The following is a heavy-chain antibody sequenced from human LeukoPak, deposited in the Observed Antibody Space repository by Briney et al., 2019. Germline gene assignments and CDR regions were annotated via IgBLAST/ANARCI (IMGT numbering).Heavy chain of an antibody. Sequence: GWSLRLSCAASGFTFDDYAMHWVRQAPGKGLEWVSGISWNSGSIGYADSVKGRFTISRDNAKNSLYLQMNSLRAEDTALYYCAKDMVSGIVGANFDYWGQGTLVTVSS. CDR2: ISWNSGSI. V-gene: IGHV3-9*01. CDR1: GFTFDDYA. D-gene: IGHD1-26*01. J-gene: IGHJ4*02. CDR3: AKDMVSGIVGANFDY.